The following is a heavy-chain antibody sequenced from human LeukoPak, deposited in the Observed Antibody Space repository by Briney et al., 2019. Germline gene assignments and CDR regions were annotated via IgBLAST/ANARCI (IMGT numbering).Heavy chain of an antibody. D-gene: IGHD1-7*01. V-gene: IGHV3-23*01. Sequence: GGSLRLSCAASGFTFGSYAMSWVRQAPGKGLEWVSAISGSGGSTYYADSVKGRFTISRDNSKNTLYLQMNSLRAEDTAVYYCAKRVNWNYYYFDYWGQGTLVTVSS. CDR2: ISGSGGST. J-gene: IGHJ4*02. CDR1: GFTFGSYA. CDR3: AKRVNWNYYYFDY.